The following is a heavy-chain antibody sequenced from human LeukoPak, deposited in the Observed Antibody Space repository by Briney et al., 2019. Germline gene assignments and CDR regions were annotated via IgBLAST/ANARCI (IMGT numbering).Heavy chain of an antibody. CDR1: GGSFSGYY. V-gene: IGHV4-30-4*08. CDR3: ARAENGDYSVY. D-gene: IGHD4-17*01. J-gene: IGHJ4*02. CDR2: IYYSGST. Sequence: KPSETLSLTCAVYGGSFSGYYWSWIRQPPGKGLEWIGYIYYSGSTYYNPSLKSRVTISVDTSKNQFSLKLSSVTAADTAVYYCARAENGDYSVYWGQGTLVTVSS.